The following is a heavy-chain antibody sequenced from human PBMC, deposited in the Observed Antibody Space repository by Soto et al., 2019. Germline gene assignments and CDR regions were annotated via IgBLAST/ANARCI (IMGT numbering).Heavy chain of an antibody. V-gene: IGHV4-39*01. CDR3: AKTYYYDSSSNWFDP. CDR1: GGSIRSDSYY. CDR2: FYYSVST. Sequence: QLQLHESGPRLVKPSDTLSLTCTVSGGSIRSDSYYWAWIRQPPGKGLEWIGNFYYSVSTFYNPPLKRRVTISIDTSKNQFAMRLRSVTAADSAVYYCAKTYYYDSSSNWFDPWGQGTLVTVSS. J-gene: IGHJ5*02. D-gene: IGHD3-22*01.